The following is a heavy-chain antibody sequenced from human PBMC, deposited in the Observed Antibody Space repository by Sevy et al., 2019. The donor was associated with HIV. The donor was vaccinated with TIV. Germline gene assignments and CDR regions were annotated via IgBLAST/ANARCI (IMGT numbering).Heavy chain of an antibody. D-gene: IGHD6-13*01. CDR2: IKQDGSVR. J-gene: IGHJ4*02. V-gene: IGHV3-7*01. CDR3: VRAIAADGSF. Sequence: GGSLRLSCVASGFTLNSYWMSWVRQAPGKGLEWVANIKQDGSVRYYVDSVKGRFTISRDNARNLVYLQMNSLRVEDTALYYGVRAIAADGSFWGQGTLVTVSS. CDR1: GFTLNSYW.